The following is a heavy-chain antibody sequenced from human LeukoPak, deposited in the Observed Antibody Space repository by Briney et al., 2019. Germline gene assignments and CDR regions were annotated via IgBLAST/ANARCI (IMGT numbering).Heavy chain of an antibody. CDR2: IRYDGSNK. J-gene: IGHJ4*02. CDR3: AKDGEAAFDY. CDR1: GFTFSGYG. D-gene: IGHD2-15*01. V-gene: IGHV3-30*02. Sequence: GGSLRLSCAASGFTFSGYGMHWVRQAPGKGLEWVAFIRYDGSNKYYADSVKGRFTISRDNSKNTLYLQMNSLRAEDTAVYYCAKDGEAAFDYWGQGTLVTVSS.